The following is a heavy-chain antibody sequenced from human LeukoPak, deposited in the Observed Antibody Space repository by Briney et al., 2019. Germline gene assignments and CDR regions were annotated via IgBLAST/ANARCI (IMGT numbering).Heavy chain of an antibody. CDR1: GFTFTSSA. CDR2: IVVGSGNT. V-gene: IGHV1-58*02. J-gene: IGHJ4*02. CDR3: AALPRGGGYSYGYGAY. D-gene: IGHD5-18*01. Sequence: SVKVSCKASGFTFTSSAMQWVRQARGQRLEWIGWIVVGSGNTNYAQKFQERVTITRDMSTSTAYMELGSLRSEDTAVYYCAALPRGGGYSYGYGAYWGQGTLVTVSS.